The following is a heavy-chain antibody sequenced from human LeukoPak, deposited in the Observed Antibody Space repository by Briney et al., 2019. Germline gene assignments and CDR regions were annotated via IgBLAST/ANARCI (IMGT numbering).Heavy chain of an antibody. CDR1: GFTVSSYA. CDR3: AKDPRVGELSRGYYFDY. CDR2: ISGSGGST. V-gene: IGHV3-23*01. D-gene: IGHD3-10*01. J-gene: IGHJ4*02. Sequence: PGRSLSLSCAASGFTVSSYAISSVRQPPREGLGLVSAISGSGGSTNYPYSVKGRFTISRDNSKNTLYLQMNSLRAEDTAVYYCAKDPRVGELSRGYYFDYWGQGTLVTVSS.